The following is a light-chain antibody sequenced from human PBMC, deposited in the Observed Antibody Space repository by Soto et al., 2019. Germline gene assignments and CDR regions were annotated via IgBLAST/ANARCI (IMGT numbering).Light chain of an antibody. V-gene: IGKV1-39*01. J-gene: IGKJ5*01. CDR3: QQYNKWPIT. CDR1: QSISTY. Sequence: DIQMTQSPSSLSASVGDRVTITCRASQSISTYLNWYQQKSGKAPKLLIFAASSLESGVPPSISGGGSGTEFTLTISSLQSEDSAFYYGQQYNKWPITFGQGTRLEIK. CDR2: AAS.